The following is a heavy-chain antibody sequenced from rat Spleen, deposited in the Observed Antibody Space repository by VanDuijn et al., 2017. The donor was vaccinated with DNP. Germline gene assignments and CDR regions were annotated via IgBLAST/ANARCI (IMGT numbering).Heavy chain of an antibody. CDR3: ARHNSGYWFAY. D-gene: IGHD4-3*01. Sequence: EVRLVESGGGLVQPGRSLKLSCAASGFTFSDYNMAWVRQAPKRGLEWVTTISYDGSSTYYRDSVKGRFTISRDNAKSTLYLQMDSLRSEDTATYYCARHNSGYWFAYWGQGTLVTVSS. CDR1: GFTFSDYN. J-gene: IGHJ3*01. V-gene: IGHV5-7*01. CDR2: ISYDGSST.